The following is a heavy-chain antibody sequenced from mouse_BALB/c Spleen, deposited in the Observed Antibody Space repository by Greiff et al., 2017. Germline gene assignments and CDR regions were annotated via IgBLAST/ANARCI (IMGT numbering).Heavy chain of an antibody. D-gene: IGHD2-10*02. Sequence: VQLQQSGPQLVRPGASVKISCKASGYSFTSYWMHWVKQRPGQGLEWIGMIDPSDSETRLNQKFKDKATLTVDKSSSTAYMQLSSLTSEDTAVYYCSMYNAMDYWGQGTSVTVSS. CDR3: SMYNAMDY. CDR2: IDPSDSET. CDR1: GYSFTSYW. V-gene: IGHV1S127*01. J-gene: IGHJ4*01.